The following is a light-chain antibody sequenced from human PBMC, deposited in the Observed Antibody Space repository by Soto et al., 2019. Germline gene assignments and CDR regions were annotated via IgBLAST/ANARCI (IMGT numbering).Light chain of an antibody. CDR3: AAWDDRLNVV. CDR1: TSNIGSNY. J-gene: IGLJ2*01. V-gene: IGLV1-47*01. CDR2: RDN. Sequence: QSVLTQSPSVSGTPGQRVTISCSGSTSNIGSNYVSWYQHLPGTAPKLLISRDNQRPAGVPDRFSGSKSGTSASLAISGPRSGEEGDYYCAAWDDRLNVVFGGGTKVPVL.